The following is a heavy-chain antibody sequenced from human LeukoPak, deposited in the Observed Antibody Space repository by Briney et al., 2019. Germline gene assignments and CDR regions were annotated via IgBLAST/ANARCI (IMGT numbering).Heavy chain of an antibody. V-gene: IGHV4-59*01. J-gene: IGHJ5*02. CDR2: IYYSGST. D-gene: IGHD2-2*01. CDR1: GGSISSYY. Sequence: SETLSLTCTVSGGSISSYYWSWIRQPPGKGLEWIGYIYYSGSTNYNPSLKSRVTISVDTSKNQFSLKLSSVTAADTAVYYCARDPRWLTPDCTSTSCYENYFDPWGQGTLVTVSS. CDR3: ARDPRWLTPDCTSTSCYENYFDP.